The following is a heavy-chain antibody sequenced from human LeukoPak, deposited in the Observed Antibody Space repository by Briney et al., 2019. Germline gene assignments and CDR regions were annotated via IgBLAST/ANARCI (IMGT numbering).Heavy chain of an antibody. Sequence: GGSLRFSCAASGFTFSSYSMNWVRQAPGKWLEWVSSISSSSSYIYYADSVKGRFTISRDNAKNSLYLQMNSLRAEDTAVYYCARARSKYSSSWYYFDYWGQGTLVTVSS. CDR1: GFTFSSYS. V-gene: IGHV3-21*01. D-gene: IGHD6-13*01. CDR3: ARARSKYSSSWYYFDY. CDR2: ISSSSSYI. J-gene: IGHJ4*02.